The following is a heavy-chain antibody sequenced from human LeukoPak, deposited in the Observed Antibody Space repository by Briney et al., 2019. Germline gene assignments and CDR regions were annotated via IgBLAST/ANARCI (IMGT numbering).Heavy chain of an antibody. V-gene: IGHV3-48*03. J-gene: IGHJ4*02. D-gene: IGHD6-13*01. Sequence: PGGSLRLSCAASGFTFSSYEMNWVRQAPGKGLEWVSYISSSGSTIYYADSVKGRFTISRDNAKNSLYLQMNSLRAEDTAVYYCASFTGYSKSRLDYWGQGTLVTVSP. CDR3: ASFTGYSKSRLDY. CDR1: GFTFSSYE. CDR2: ISSSGSTI.